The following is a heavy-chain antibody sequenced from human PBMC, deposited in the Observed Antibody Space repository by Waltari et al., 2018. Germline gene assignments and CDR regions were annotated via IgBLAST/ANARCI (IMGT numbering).Heavy chain of an antibody. Sequence: EVQLVESGGGLVKPGGSLRLTCAASGFTFSDYSMNWVRQAPGKGLEWVSCISTSTKYIRYADSVQGRFTISRDNAKNSLYLQMDSLRAEDTAVYYCAPTAVTYDFWGQGTLVTVSS. CDR1: GFTFSDYS. V-gene: IGHV3-21*01. J-gene: IGHJ4*02. CDR3: APTAVTYDF. D-gene: IGHD4-17*01. CDR2: ISTSTKYI.